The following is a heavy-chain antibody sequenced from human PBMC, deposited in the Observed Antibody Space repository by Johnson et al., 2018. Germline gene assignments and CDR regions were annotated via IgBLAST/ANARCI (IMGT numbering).Heavy chain of an antibody. V-gene: IGHV3-74*02. J-gene: IGHJ3*02. CDR1: GFTFSSYW. Sequence: VQLVQSGGGVVQPGRSLRLSCAASGFTFSSYWMHWVRQAPGEVLVWVSCINSDGSSTTYADSVKGRFTISRDNAKNTLYMQMNSQGVEDTGVYYCARELGDAFDIGGQGTMVTVSS. D-gene: IGHD7-27*01. CDR3: ARELGDAFDI. CDR2: INSDGSST.